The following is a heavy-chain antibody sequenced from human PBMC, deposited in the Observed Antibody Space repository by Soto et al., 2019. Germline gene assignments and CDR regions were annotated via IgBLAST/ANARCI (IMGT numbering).Heavy chain of an antibody. CDR1: GFTFSSYG. CDR2: ISYDGSNK. J-gene: IGHJ5*02. Sequence: LRLSCAASGFTFSSYGMHWVRQAPGKGLEWVAVISYDGSNKYYADSVKGRFTISRDNSKNTLYLQMNSLRAEDTAVYYCAKAPFWSGYYRGDPWGQGTLVTVSS. CDR3: AKAPFWSGYYRGDP. V-gene: IGHV3-30*18. D-gene: IGHD3-3*01.